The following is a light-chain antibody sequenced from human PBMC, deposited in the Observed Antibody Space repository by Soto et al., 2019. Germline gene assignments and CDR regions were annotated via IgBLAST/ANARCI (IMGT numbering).Light chain of an antibody. CDR1: QDISTY. J-gene: IGKJ4*01. Sequence: DIQMTQAPSSLSASVGDRVTITCRARQDISTYLAWYQQKPGQVHKLLISAAYTLQSGVPPRFSGSGSGTDFTLTIISLQPEDVATYYCQKYDNAPLTFGGGTKVEIK. CDR3: QKYDNAPLT. V-gene: IGKV1-27*01. CDR2: AAY.